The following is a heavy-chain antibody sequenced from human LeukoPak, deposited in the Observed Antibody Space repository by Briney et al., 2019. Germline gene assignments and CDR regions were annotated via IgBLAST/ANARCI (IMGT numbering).Heavy chain of an antibody. CDR3: ATYSSGWHVY. D-gene: IGHD6-19*01. CDR2: IKSKSDGGTT. V-gene: IGHV3-15*01. J-gene: IGHJ4*02. CDR1: GFTFSNAW. Sequence: GGSLRLSCAASGFTFSNAWMNWVRQAPGKGLEWVGRIKSKSDGGTTDYAAPVKGRFTISRDDSQNTLYLQMNSLKTEDTAMYYCATYSSGWHVYWGQGTLVTVSS.